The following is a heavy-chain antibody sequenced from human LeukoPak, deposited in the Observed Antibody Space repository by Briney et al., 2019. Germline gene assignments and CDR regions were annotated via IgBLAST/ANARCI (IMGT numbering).Heavy chain of an antibody. CDR3: ARGVNVEMATIFWFDP. Sequence: SETLSLTCTVSGGSISSSSYYWGWIRQPPGKGLEWIGSIYYSGSTYYNPSLKSRVTISVDTSKNQFSLKLSSVTAADTAVYYCARGVNVEMATIFWFDPWGQGTLVSVSS. V-gene: IGHV4-39*07. CDR2: IYYSGST. J-gene: IGHJ5*02. D-gene: IGHD5-24*01. CDR1: GGSISSSSYY.